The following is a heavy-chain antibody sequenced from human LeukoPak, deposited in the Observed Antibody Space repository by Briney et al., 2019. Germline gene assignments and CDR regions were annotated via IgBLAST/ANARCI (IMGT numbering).Heavy chain of an antibody. V-gene: IGHV1-69*05. CDR2: IIPIFGTA. CDR3: ARNGAPQRYYYYYYMDV. J-gene: IGHJ6*03. D-gene: IGHD3-10*01. CDR1: GGTFSSYA. Sequence: SVKVSCKASGGTFSSYAISWVRQAPGQGLEWMGGIIPIFGTANYAQKFQGRVTITTDESTSTAYMELSSLRSEDTAVYYCARNGAPQRYYYYYYMDVWGKGTTVTVSS.